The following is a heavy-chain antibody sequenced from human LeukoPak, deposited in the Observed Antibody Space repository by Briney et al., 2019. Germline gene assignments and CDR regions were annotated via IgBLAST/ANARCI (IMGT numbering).Heavy chain of an antibody. J-gene: IGHJ3*02. CDR3: ARGDTAMVPDAFDI. D-gene: IGHD5-18*01. CDR1: GGSFSSYY. V-gene: IGHV4-34*01. CDR2: INHSGST. Sequence: PSETLSLTCAVYGGSFSSYYWSWIRQPPGKGLEWIGEINHSGSTNYNPSLKSRVTISVDTSKNQFSLKLSSVTAADTAVYYCARGDTAMVPDAFDIWGQGTMVTVSS.